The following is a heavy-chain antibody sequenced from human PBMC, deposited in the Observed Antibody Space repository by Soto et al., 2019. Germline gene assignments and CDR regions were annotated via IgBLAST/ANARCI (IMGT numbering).Heavy chain of an antibody. CDR3: ARDRWGIAARNGFDP. CDR1: GGSISSSSYY. J-gene: IGHJ5*02. Sequence: SETLSLTCTVSGGSISSSSYYWGWIRQPPGTGLEWIGSIYYSGSTYYNPSLKSRVTISVDTFKNQFSLKLSSVTAADTAVYYCARDRWGIAARNGFDPWGQGTLVPVSS. D-gene: IGHD6-13*01. CDR2: IYYSGST. V-gene: IGHV4-39*02.